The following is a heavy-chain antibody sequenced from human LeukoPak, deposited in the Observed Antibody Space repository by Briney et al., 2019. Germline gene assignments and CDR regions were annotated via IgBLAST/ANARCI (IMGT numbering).Heavy chain of an antibody. CDR1: GFTFDDYA. CDR2: ISWNSGSI. CDR3: AKELFDILTAYYPALLDY. V-gene: IGHV3-9*01. D-gene: IGHD3-9*01. J-gene: IGHJ4*02. Sequence: PGGSLRLSCAASGFTFDDYAMHWVRQAPGKGLEWVSGISWNSGSIGYADSVKGRFTISRDNSKNTLYLQMNSLRPEDTAVYYCAKELFDILTAYYPALLDYWGQGTLITVSS.